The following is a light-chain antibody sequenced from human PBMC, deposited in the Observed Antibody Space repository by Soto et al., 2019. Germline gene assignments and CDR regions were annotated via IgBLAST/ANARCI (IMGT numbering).Light chain of an antibody. CDR1: QSISSY. J-gene: IGKJ1*01. V-gene: IGKV1-39*01. CDR2: AAS. CDR3: QQYYSYPWT. Sequence: DIQMTQSPSSLSASVGDRVTITCRASQSISSYLNWYQQKPGKAPKLLIYAASTLQSGVQSRFSGSGSGTDFTLTIRCLQSEDFATYYCQQYYSYPWTFGQGTKVDI.